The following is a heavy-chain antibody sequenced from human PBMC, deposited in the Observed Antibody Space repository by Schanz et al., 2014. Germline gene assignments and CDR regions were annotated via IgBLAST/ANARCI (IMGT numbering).Heavy chain of an antibody. D-gene: IGHD3-3*01. CDR2: MYYSGST. J-gene: IGHJ4*02. Sequence: QLQLQESGPGLVNPSETLSLTCTVSGGSISSIGFYWGWIRQPPGKGLEWIGRMYYSGSTYYNPSQRGGDTIAGTTSKTEFSLKLSSVTAAETAVYYCARLSAIFGVVTTYYFDYWGQGTLVTVSS. CDR1: GGSISSIGFY. CDR3: ARLSAIFGVVTTYYFDY. V-gene: IGHV4-39*01.